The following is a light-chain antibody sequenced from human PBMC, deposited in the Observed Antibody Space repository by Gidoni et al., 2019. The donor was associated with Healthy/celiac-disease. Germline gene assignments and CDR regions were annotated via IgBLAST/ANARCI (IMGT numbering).Light chain of an antibody. CDR1: SSDVGIYNY. Sequence: QSALIQPPSVSGSPGQSVNISCTGTSSDVGIYNYVSWYHQHPGTVPKPIIYNVNTQPSGVPDRFSGSKSGNTASMTISGLQAEDEADYYCCSYTSSATWVFGGGTKLTVL. J-gene: IGLJ3*02. CDR3: CSYTSSATWV. CDR2: NVN. V-gene: IGLV2-18*02.